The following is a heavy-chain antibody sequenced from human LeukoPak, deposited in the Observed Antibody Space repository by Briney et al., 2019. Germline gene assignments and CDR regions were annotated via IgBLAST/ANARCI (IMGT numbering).Heavy chain of an antibody. CDR2: IIPIFGTA. CDR1: GGTFSSYA. J-gene: IGHJ6*03. Sequence: SVKVSFKASGGTFSSYAISWVRQAPGQGLEWMGGIIPIFGTANYAQKFQGRVTITTDESTSTAYMELSSLRSEGTAVYYCAGVVVPAAMRYYYYYMDVWGKGTTVTVSS. D-gene: IGHD2-2*01. V-gene: IGHV1-69*05. CDR3: AGVVVPAAMRYYYYYMDV.